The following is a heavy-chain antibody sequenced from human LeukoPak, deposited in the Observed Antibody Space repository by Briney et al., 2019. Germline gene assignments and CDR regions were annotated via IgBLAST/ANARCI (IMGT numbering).Heavy chain of an antibody. D-gene: IGHD2/OR15-2a*01. CDR2: IHHSGSA. CDR1: GGSISSGYW. Sequence: SGTLSPTCDVSGGSISSGYWWSWVRQSPGKGLEWIAEIHHSGSANYNPSLKNRVTISVDKSKNQFSVMLTPVTAADTAVYYCARNAYYSADYWGQGTLVTVSS. J-gene: IGHJ4*02. V-gene: IGHV4-4*02. CDR3: ARNAYYSADY.